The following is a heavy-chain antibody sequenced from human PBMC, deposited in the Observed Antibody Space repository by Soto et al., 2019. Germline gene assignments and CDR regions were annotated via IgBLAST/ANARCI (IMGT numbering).Heavy chain of an antibody. CDR3: AHSDGGYEIIYFDF. V-gene: IGHV2-5*01. J-gene: IGHJ4*02. CDR2: IYDNDDR. D-gene: IGHD5-12*01. CDR1: GFSFTTAGVA. Sequence: QITLQESGPTLVKPTQTLTLTCTFSGFSFTTAGVAVGWIRQTPGGALEWLTLIYDNDDRRFSPSLKTRLTITGDTSKNQVVLSLTNVDPGDTATYFCAHSDGGYEIIYFDFWGQGIPVTVSS.